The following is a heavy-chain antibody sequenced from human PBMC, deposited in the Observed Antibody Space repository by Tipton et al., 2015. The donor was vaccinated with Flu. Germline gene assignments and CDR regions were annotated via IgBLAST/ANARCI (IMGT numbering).Heavy chain of an antibody. Sequence: SLRLSCAASGFTVSSKYLSWVRQAPGKGLEWVSTIYSGGTTYYADSVKGRFTISRDNSKNTMYVQMNRLRVEDTAVYYCARGRVDSRGNYHPFDYWGQGTLVTVSS. V-gene: IGHV3-66*02. CDR1: GFTVSSKY. CDR3: ARGRVDSRGNYHPFDY. J-gene: IGHJ4*02. D-gene: IGHD3-22*01. CDR2: IYSGGTT.